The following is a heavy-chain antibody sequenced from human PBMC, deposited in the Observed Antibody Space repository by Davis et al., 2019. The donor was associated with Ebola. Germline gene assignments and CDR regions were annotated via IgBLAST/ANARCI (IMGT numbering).Heavy chain of an antibody. CDR3: ASSSIRHSDLWYSLDY. CDR2: IYSGGNT. Sequence: GESLKISCAASGFTVNNNYMTWVRQAPGKGPEWVSVIYSGGNTYYGDSVRGRFTISRDNSKNTLYLQMNSLRAEDSGVYYCASSSIRHSDLWYSLDYWGHGTLVTVSS. V-gene: IGHV3-66*02. CDR1: GFTVNNNY. D-gene: IGHD2-21*02. J-gene: IGHJ4*01.